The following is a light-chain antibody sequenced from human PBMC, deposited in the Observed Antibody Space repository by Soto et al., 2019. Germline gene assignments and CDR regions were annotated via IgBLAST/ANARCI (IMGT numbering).Light chain of an antibody. V-gene: IGKV1-5*01. Sequence: DIQMTQSPSSVSASVGDRVTITCRAGQVISSLLGWYQQTAEKAPKLLIYDASSVKSGVPSSFSGSASGTEFTLTSSSLQPDDFASYYCQQYNTYWETFGQGTKVDIK. J-gene: IGKJ1*01. CDR2: DAS. CDR3: QQYNTYWET. CDR1: QVISSL.